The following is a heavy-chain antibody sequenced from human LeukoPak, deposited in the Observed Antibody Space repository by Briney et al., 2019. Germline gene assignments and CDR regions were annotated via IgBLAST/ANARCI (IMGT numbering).Heavy chain of an antibody. CDR1: GFTFSTST. J-gene: IGHJ5*02. Sequence: PGGSLRLSCAASGFTFSTSTMNWVRQAPGKGLEWVSSISSSSSNIYYADSVGGRFTISRDNAKNSLYLQMNSLRVEDTAVYYCARIPNSANLPNWLDPWGQGTLVTVSS. CDR3: ARIPNSANLPNWLDP. V-gene: IGHV3-21*01. D-gene: IGHD4/OR15-4a*01. CDR2: ISSSSSNI.